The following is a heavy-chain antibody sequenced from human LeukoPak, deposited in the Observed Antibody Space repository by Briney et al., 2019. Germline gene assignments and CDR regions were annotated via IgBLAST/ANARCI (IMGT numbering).Heavy chain of an antibody. Sequence: GGSLTLSCTASGFIFSNHGMNWVRQAPGKGLEWISYISSTSTDIYYVDSVKGRFTISRDNSKNPVYLQMNSLRAEDTAIYYCARRGRYFDYWGQGILVTVSS. J-gene: IGHJ4*02. V-gene: IGHV3-21*05. CDR3: ARRGRYFDY. CDR2: ISSTSTDI. CDR1: GFIFSNHG. D-gene: IGHD3-10*01.